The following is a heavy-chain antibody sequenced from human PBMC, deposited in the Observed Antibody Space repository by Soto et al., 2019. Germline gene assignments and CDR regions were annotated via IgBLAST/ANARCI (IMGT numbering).Heavy chain of an antibody. CDR2: ISGSGGST. CDR1: GFTFSSHA. D-gene: IGHD3-3*02. V-gene: IGHV3-23*01. Sequence: EVQLLESGGGLVQPGGSLRLSCAASGFTFSSHAMSWVRQAPGKGLEWVSAISGSGGSTYYAESVKGRFTISRDNSKNTLYLQLNGLRAEDTPVYYCAKDNTFLEWFGEYYYYYMDVWGKGTTVTVSS. CDR3: AKDNTFLEWFGEYYYYYMDV. J-gene: IGHJ6*03.